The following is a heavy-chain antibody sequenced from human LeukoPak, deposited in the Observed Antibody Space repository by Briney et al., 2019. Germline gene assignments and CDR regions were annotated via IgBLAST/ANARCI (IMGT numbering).Heavy chain of an antibody. CDR1: GYSFTSYW. CDR3: ARQLPYGDYCYGMDV. D-gene: IGHD4-17*01. CDR2: IYPGDSDT. J-gene: IGHJ6*02. Sequence: GESLKISCKGSGYSFTSYWIGWVRQMPGKGLEWMGIIYPGDSDTRYSPSFQGQVTISADKSISTAYLQWSSLKASDTAMYYCARQLPYGDYCYGMDVWGQGTTVTVSS. V-gene: IGHV5-51*01.